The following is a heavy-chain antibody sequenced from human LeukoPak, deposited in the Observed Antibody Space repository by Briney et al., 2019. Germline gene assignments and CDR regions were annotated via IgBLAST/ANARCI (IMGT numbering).Heavy chain of an antibody. CDR1: DDSITMYY. Sequence: SETLSLTCSVSDDSITMYYWTWIRQPPGKGLEWIGYVDHTGSTNFNPSLNGRVSISRDTTKNLFSLRLRSVTAADTAVYFCARDSYYYGSGSYPFDYWGQGTLVTVSS. D-gene: IGHD3-10*01. CDR3: ARDSYYYGSGSYPFDY. CDR2: VDHTGST. V-gene: IGHV4-59*01. J-gene: IGHJ4*02.